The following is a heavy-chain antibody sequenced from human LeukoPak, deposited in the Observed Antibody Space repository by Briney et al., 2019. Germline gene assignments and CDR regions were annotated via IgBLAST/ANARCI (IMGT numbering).Heavy chain of an antibody. CDR2: IIPILGIA. J-gene: IGHJ4*02. Sequence: GGSLRLSCAASGFTFSSYAISWVRQAPGQGLEWMGRIIPILGIANYAQKFQGRVTITADKSTSTAYMELSSLRSEDTAVYYCAREGAARPVANNYWGQGTLVTVSS. V-gene: IGHV1-69*04. CDR1: GFTFSSYA. CDR3: AREGAARPVANNY. D-gene: IGHD6-6*01.